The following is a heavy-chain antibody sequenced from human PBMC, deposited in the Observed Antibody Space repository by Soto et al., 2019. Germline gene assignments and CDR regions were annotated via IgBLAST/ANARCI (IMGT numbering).Heavy chain of an antibody. CDR2: INPNSGGT. J-gene: IGHJ6*02. Sequence: QVQLVQSGAEVKKPGASVKVSCKASGYTFTGYYMHWVRQAPGQGLEWMGWINPNSGGTNYAQKFQGWVTMTRDTSISTAYMELSRLRSDDTAVYYCARFGDTKTPYYYYYGMGVWGQGTTVTVSS. CDR3: ARFGDTKTPYYYYYGMGV. CDR1: GYTFTGYY. V-gene: IGHV1-2*04. D-gene: IGHD3-10*01.